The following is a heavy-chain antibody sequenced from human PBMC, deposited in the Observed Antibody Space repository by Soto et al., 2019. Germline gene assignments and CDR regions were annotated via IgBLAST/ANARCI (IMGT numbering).Heavy chain of an antibody. J-gene: IGHJ6*02. D-gene: IGHD3-22*01. CDR1: GFTFSSYW. Sequence: GGSLRLSCAASGFTFSSYWMSWVRQAPGKGLEWVANIKQDGSEKYYVDSVKGRFTISRDNAKNSLYLQMNSLRAEDTAVYYCARDRSRYYDSSGYYYDYYYYGMDVWGQGTTVTVSS. V-gene: IGHV3-7*05. CDR3: ARDRSRYYDSSGYYYDYYYYGMDV. CDR2: IKQDGSEK.